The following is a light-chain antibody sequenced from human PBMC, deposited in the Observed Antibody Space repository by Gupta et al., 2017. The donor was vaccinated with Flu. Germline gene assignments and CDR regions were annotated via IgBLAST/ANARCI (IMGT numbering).Light chain of an antibody. V-gene: IGLV2-14*01. CDR2: EVR. CDR3: TSYTSSSTPVV. J-gene: IGLJ2*01. CDR1: SSDVGGYNY. Sequence: QSALTPPAAVSGSPGQSITISCTGTSSDVGGYNYVFWYQQHPGKAPKLIIYEVRNRPSGVSNRFSGSKSGNTASLTVSGLQTEDESHYYCTSYTSSSTPVVFGGGTRLTVL.